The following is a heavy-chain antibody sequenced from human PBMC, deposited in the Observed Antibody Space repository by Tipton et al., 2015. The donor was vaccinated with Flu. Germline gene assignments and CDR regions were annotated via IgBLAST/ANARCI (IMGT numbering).Heavy chain of an antibody. CDR3: ARLYSSSPYYYYYYMDV. CDR1: GGSISSYY. CDR2: IYYSGST. Sequence: TLSLTCTVSGGSISSYYWSRIRQPPGKGLEWIGYIYYSGSTNYNPSLKSRVTISVDTSKNQFSLKLSSVTAADTAVYYCARLYSSSPYYYYYYMDVWGKGTTVTVSS. V-gene: IGHV4-59*08. J-gene: IGHJ6*03. D-gene: IGHD6-13*01.